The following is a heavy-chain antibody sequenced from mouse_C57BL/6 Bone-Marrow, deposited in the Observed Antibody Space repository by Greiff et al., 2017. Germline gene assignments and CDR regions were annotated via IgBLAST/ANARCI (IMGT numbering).Heavy chain of an antibody. CDR3: ARTGSMDY. CDR2: IYPGDGDT. D-gene: IGHD4-1*01. Sequence: QVQLKESGPELVKPGASVKISCKASGYAFSSSGMNWVKQGPGKGLEWIGRIYPGDGDTNYNGKFKGKATLTADKSSSTAYMQLSSLTSEDSAVYFCARTGSMDYWGQGTSVTVSS. V-gene: IGHV1-82*01. J-gene: IGHJ4*01. CDR1: GYAFSSSG.